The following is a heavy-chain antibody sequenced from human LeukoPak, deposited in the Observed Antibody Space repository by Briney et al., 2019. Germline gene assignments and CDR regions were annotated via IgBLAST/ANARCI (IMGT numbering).Heavy chain of an antibody. J-gene: IGHJ5*02. CDR1: GGSFSGYY. D-gene: IGHD3-22*01. CDR3: ARGFYSSGYYYFRFDP. CDR2: INHSGSI. V-gene: IGHV4-34*01. Sequence: SETLSLTCAVYGGSFSGYYWSWIRQPPGKGLEWIGEINHSGSINYNPSLKSRVTISVDTSKNQFSLKLSSVTAADTAVYYCARGFYSSGYYYFRFDPWGQGTLVTVSS.